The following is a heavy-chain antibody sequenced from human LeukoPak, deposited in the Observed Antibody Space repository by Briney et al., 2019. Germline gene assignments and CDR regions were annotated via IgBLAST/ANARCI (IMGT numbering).Heavy chain of an antibody. V-gene: IGHV4-4*07. CDR3: ARVYDFWSGFNWFDP. CDR2: IFTSGST. CDR1: GGSISSYY. J-gene: IGHJ5*02. Sequence: PSETLSLTCTVSGGSISSYYWSWIRQPAGKGLEWIGRIFTSGSTNYNPSLKSRVTMSVDTSKNQLSLKLSSVTAADTAVYYCARVYDFWSGFNWFDPWVQGTLVTVSS. D-gene: IGHD3-3*01.